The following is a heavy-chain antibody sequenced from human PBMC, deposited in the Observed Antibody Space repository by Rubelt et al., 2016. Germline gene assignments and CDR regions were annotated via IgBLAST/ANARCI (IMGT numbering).Heavy chain of an antibody. D-gene: IGHD3-22*01. J-gene: IGHJ4*02. Sequence: EVQLVEYGGGLVQPGGSLSLSCAASGFTFSTYFMSWVRQAPGKGLEWVANMKGDGEIFYADSMKGRFTLSRANAKNLVYLRMKGLRAEDTAVYYCARDFRSNNGIYYSDYWGQCTLVTVSS. CDR1: GFTFSTYF. CDR3: ARDFRSNNGIYYSDY. V-gene: IGHV3-7*01. CDR2: MKGDGEI.